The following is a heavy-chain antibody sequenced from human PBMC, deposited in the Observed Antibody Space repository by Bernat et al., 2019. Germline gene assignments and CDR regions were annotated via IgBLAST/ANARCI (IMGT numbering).Heavy chain of an antibody. D-gene: IGHD6-19*01. J-gene: IGHJ5*02. CDR3: ARSALIAVAGIRNWFDP. Sequence: EVQLVESGGGLVQPGGSLRLSCAASGISLSSYSMNWVRQAPGKGLEWVSYISSSSSTLYYADAVKGRFTITRDNAKNSLYLQMNSLGDEDTAVYYCARSALIAVAGIRNWFDPWGQGTLVTVSS. V-gene: IGHV3-48*02. CDR1: GISLSSYS. CDR2: ISSSSSTL.